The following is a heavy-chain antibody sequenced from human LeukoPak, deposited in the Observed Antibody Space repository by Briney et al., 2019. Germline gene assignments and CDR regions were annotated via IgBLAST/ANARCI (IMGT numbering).Heavy chain of an antibody. D-gene: IGHD1-7*01. CDR1: GYTFTSYG. J-gene: IGHJ5*02. Sequence: GASVKVSCKASGYTFTSYGISWVRQAPGQGLEWMGWISAYNGNTNYAQKLQGRVTMTTDTSTNTAYMELRSLRSDDTAVYYCAREVSWNYENWFDPWGQGTLVTVSS. CDR2: ISAYNGNT. V-gene: IGHV1-18*01. CDR3: AREVSWNYENWFDP.